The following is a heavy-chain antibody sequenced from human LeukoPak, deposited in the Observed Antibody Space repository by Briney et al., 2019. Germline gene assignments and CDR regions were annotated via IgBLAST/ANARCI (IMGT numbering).Heavy chain of an antibody. V-gene: IGHV5-51*01. J-gene: IGHJ6*03. Sequence: GESLKISCKGSGYTFSSYWIGWVRQMPGKGLEWMGIIYPDDSDTRYSPSFQGQVTISADKSISTAYLQWSSLKASDTAMYYCARLAYCSNDVCYSNYYYSMDVWGEGTTVIVSS. CDR3: ARLAYCSNDVCYSNYYYSMDV. CDR2: IYPDDSDT. D-gene: IGHD2-8*01. CDR1: GYTFSSYW.